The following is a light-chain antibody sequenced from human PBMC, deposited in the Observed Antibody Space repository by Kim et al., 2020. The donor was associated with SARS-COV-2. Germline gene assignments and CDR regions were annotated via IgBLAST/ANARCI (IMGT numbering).Light chain of an antibody. CDR3: QQCNSYPLT. Sequence: EARVTIHCRDSQSISRWLAWYRQKPGKAPKHLIYDASSLESGVPSRFSGRGSGTEFALTISSLQPDDFATYYCQQCNSYPLTLGGGTKV. CDR2: DAS. J-gene: IGKJ4*01. CDR1: QSISRW. V-gene: IGKV1-5*01.